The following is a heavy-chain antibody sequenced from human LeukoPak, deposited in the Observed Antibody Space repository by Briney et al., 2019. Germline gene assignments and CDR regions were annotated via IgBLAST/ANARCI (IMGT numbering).Heavy chain of an antibody. CDR3: ARWHYYDSSGFLVAAFDI. V-gene: IGHV1-2*02. D-gene: IGHD3-22*01. Sequence: ASVKVSCKASGYTFTGYYMHWVRQAPGQGLEWMGWIDPNSGGTNYAQKFQGRVTMTRDTSISTAYMELSRLRSDDTAVYYCARWHYYDSSGFLVAAFDIWGQGTMVTVSS. CDR1: GYTFTGYY. J-gene: IGHJ3*02. CDR2: IDPNSGGT.